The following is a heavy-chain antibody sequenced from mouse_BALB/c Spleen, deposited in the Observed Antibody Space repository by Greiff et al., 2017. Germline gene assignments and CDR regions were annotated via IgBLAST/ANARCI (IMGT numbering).Heavy chain of an antibody. D-gene: IGHD2-3*01. CDR2: ISSGSSTI. CDR1: GFTFSSFG. Sequence: VQLKESGGGLVQPGGSRKLSCAASGFTFSSFGMHWVRQAPEKGLEWVAYISSGSSTIYYADTVKGRFTISRDNPKNTLFLQMTSLRSEDTAMYYCARSGWVPYLDYWGQGTTLTVSS. J-gene: IGHJ2*01. V-gene: IGHV5-17*02. CDR3: ARSGWVPYLDY.